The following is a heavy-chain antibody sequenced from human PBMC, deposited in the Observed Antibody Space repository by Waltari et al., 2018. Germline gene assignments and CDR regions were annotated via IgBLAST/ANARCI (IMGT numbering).Heavy chain of an antibody. CDR1: GYTFTSYY. D-gene: IGHD2-8*02. Sequence: QVQLVQSGAEVKKPGASVKVSCKASGYTFTSYYMHWVRQAPGQGLEWMGIINPSGGSTSYAQKFQGRVTMTRDTSTSTVYMELSSLRSEDTAVYYCAREGNIRLVVYALRGVYGMDVWGQGTTVTVSS. V-gene: IGHV1-46*01. CDR3: AREGNIRLVVYALRGVYGMDV. J-gene: IGHJ6*02. CDR2: INPSGGST.